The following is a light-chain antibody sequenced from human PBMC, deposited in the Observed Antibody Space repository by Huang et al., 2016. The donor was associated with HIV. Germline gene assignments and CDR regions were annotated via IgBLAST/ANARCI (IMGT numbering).Light chain of an antibody. V-gene: IGKV2D-29*01. CDR2: EVS. CDR1: QSLLHSDGKSY. CDR3: MHSTQHPYT. Sequence: DIVMTLTPLSLSVTPGQPASISGKPSQSLLHSDGKSYLYWYLQKAGQPTQLLIYEVSNRFAGVPDRFSGSGSGTDFTVKISRVEAEEVGVYYCMHSTQHPYTFGQGTKLEIK. J-gene: IGKJ2*01.